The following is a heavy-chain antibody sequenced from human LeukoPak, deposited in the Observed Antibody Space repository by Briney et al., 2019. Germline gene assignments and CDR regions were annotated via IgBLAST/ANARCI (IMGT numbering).Heavy chain of an antibody. D-gene: IGHD6-19*01. CDR2: ISYDGKNQ. CDR1: GVIFRSYG. J-gene: IGHJ4*02. Sequence: PGGSLSLSCVVSGVIFRSYGMYWVRQAPGKGLEWVAVISYDGKNQHYADSVKGRFTISRDNSKNTLFLQMNRLRTEDTAVYYCAKEGIAVAGTGDDYWGQGTLVTVSS. V-gene: IGHV3-30*18. CDR3: AKEGIAVAGTGDDY.